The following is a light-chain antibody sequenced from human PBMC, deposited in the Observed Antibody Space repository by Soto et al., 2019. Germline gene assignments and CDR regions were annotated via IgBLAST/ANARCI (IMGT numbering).Light chain of an antibody. CDR3: QQYNNWPWT. J-gene: IGKJ1*01. Sequence: EIMMTQSPATLSVSPGERAAPSCRASQSIQSDLAWYQQKPGQGPRLLIYGASTRATGIPVRFSGSGSGTEFTLTISRLQSEDFALYFCQQYNNWPWTFGQGTKVDIK. CDR1: QSIQSD. CDR2: GAS. V-gene: IGKV3-15*01.